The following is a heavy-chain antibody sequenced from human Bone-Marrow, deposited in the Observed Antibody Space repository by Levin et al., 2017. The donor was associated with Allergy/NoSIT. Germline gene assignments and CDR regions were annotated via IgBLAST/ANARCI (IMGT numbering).Heavy chain of an antibody. D-gene: IGHD6-19*01. Sequence: GGSLRLSCAASGFTFSSYWMHWVRQAPGKGLVWVSRINSDGSSTSYADSVKGRFTISRDNAKNTLYLQMNSLRAEDTAVYYCARVAEQWLVLVYWGQGTLVTVSS. CDR2: INSDGSST. V-gene: IGHV3-74*01. CDR1: GFTFSSYW. J-gene: IGHJ4*02. CDR3: ARVAEQWLVLVY.